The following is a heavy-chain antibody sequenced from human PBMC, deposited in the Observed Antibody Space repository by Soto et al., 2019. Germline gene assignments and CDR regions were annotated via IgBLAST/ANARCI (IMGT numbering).Heavy chain of an antibody. CDR3: AREGGIVGATAADY. V-gene: IGHV4-31*03. J-gene: IGHJ4*02. CDR1: GGSISSGGYY. CDR2: IYYSGST. D-gene: IGHD1-26*01. Sequence: QVQLQESGPGLVKPSQTLSLTCTVSGGSISSGGYYWSWIRQHPGKGLEWIGYIYYSGSTYYNPSRKRRGTRSVVTSKNQFSLKLSSVTAADTAVYYCAREGGIVGATAADYWGQGTLVTVSS.